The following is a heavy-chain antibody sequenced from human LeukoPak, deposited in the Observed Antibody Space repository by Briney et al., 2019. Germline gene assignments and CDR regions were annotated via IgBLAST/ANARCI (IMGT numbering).Heavy chain of an antibody. J-gene: IGHJ4*02. V-gene: IGHV1-69*05. Sequence: SVKVSCKASGGTFSSYAISWVRQAPGQGLEWVGGIIPIFGTANYAQKFQGRVTITTGESTSTAYMELSSLRSEDTAVYYCARDGGYSGYDKGFYWGQGTLVAVSS. CDR1: GGTFSSYA. D-gene: IGHD5-12*01. CDR3: ARDGGYSGYDKGFY. CDR2: IIPIFGTA.